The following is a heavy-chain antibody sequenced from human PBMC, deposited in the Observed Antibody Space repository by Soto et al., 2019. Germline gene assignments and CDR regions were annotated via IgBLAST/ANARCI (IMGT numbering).Heavy chain of an antibody. V-gene: IGHV1-2*06. CDR3: GRDGVGATPLGWFDP. Sequence: QVQLVQSGAEVKKPGASVKVSCKASGYTFIGYYIHWVRQAPGQGLEWMGRINPRSGDTTYAQKFQGRSAMTRDTSISTAYVELSSLRSDDTAVYYCGRDGVGATPLGWFDPWGQGALVTVSS. CDR2: INPRSGDT. J-gene: IGHJ5*02. CDR1: GYTFIGYY. D-gene: IGHD1-26*01.